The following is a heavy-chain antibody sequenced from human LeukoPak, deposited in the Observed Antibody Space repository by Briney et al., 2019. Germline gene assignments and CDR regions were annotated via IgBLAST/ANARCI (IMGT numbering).Heavy chain of an antibody. V-gene: IGHV3-48*02. CDR2: ISSSGGTT. CDR3: ARGRGSGRWLDY. D-gene: IGHD3-10*01. CDR1: GLTFSDYN. J-gene: IGHJ4*02. Sequence: GGSLRLSCAASGLTFSDYNMNWVRQAPGKGLEWLSYISSSGGTTYYADSVKGRFTISRDNAKNSLYLQMNSLRDEDTAVYYCARGRGSGRWLDYWGQRNLVTVSS.